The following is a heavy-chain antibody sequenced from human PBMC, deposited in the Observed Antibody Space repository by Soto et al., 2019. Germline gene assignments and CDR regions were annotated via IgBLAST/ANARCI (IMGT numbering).Heavy chain of an antibody. CDR2: ISRSSTYI. V-gene: IGHV3-21*01. D-gene: IGHD3-16*01. J-gene: IGHJ5*02. CDR1: GFPFSTSN. Sequence: EVQLVESGGGLVNPGGSLRLSCVVSGFPFSTSNMNWVRQAPGKGLEWVSFISRSSTYIYYAVSVKGRFTITREDAENSLFLQTNSLRAENTAVYYCARGVLPISSTSWFDHWGQGTLVTVAS. CDR3: ARGVLPISSTSWFDH.